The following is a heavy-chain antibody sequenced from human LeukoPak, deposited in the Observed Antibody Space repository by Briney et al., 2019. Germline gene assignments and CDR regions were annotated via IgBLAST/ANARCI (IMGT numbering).Heavy chain of an antibody. V-gene: IGHV3-30-3*01. CDR3: ARDRAERELTFDY. J-gene: IGHJ4*02. CDR2: ISYDGSNK. D-gene: IGHD1-26*01. Sequence: GGSLRLSCAASGFTFSSYAMHWVRQAPGKGLEWVAVISYDGSNKYYADSVKGRFTISRDNSKNTLYLQMNGLRAEDTAVYYCARDRAERELTFDYWGQGTLVTVSS. CDR1: GFTFSSYA.